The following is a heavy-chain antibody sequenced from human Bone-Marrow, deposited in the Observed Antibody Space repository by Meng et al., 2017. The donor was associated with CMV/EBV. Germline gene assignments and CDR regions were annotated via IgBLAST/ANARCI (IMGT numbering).Heavy chain of an antibody. CDR1: GFTVSSNY. V-gene: IGHV3-53*01. J-gene: IGHJ3*02. CDR3: AKGGSRITMIVVVMDDDFDI. Sequence: GGSLRRSCAASGFTVSSNYMSWVRQAPGKGLEWVSVIYSGGSTYYADSVKGRFTISRDNSKNTLYLQMNSLRAEDTAVYYCAKGGSRITMIVVVMDDDFDIWGQGTRVTGSS. D-gene: IGHD3-22*01. CDR2: IYSGGST.